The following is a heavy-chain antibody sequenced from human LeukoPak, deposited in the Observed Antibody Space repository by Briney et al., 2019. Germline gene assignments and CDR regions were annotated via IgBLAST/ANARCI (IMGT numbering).Heavy chain of an antibody. D-gene: IGHD1-14*01. CDR1: GFTFDDYA. J-gene: IGHJ3*02. CDR3: AKDISVSGTHGGNAFDI. V-gene: IGHV3-9*01. Sequence: GGSLRLSCAASGFTFDDYAMHWVRQALGKGLEWVSGISWNSGSIGYADSVKGRFTISRDNAKNSLYLQMNSLRAEDTALYYCAKDISVSGTHGGNAFDIWGQGTMVTVSS. CDR2: ISWNSGSI.